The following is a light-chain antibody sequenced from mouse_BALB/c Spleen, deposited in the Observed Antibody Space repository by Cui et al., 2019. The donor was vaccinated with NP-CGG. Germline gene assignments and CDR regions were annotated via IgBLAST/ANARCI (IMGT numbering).Light chain of an antibody. CDR3: ALWYSNHWV. Sequence: AVGSHESALTTSPGETVTLTCRSSIGAVTASNYANWVQEKSDHLFTGLIGGTNNRVPGVPARFSGSLIGDKAALTITGAQTEDEAIYFCALWYSNHWVFGGGTKLTVL. CDR1: IGAVTASNY. J-gene: IGLJ1*01. V-gene: IGLV1*01. CDR2: GTN.